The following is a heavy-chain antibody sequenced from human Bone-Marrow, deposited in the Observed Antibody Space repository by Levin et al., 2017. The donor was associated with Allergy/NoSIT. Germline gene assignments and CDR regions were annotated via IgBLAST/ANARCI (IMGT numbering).Heavy chain of an antibody. CDR2: IGIGGDT. Sequence: GGSLRLSCVASGFTLRTYDMHWVRQVTGKGLEWVSSIGIGGDTDYAVSVKGRFTISRENAKNSLYLQMNSLRAGDTAVYYCARRGALVRGAIDAFDIWGQGTMVTVSS. D-gene: IGHD3-10*01. J-gene: IGHJ3*02. V-gene: IGHV3-13*04. CDR3: ARRGALVRGAIDAFDI. CDR1: GFTLRTYD.